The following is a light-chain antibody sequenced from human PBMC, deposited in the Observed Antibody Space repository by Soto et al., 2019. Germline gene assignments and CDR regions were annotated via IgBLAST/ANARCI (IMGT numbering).Light chain of an antibody. CDR2: DAS. V-gene: IGKV1-33*01. J-gene: IGKJ2*01. CDR1: QDISNY. Sequence: DIQMTQSPSSLSASVGDRVTITCQASQDISNYLNWYQQKPGKAPKLLIYDASNLETGVPSRFSGSGSGTAFTFTIISLQPEDIATYYCRQYDNLPPYTFGQGTKLEIK. CDR3: RQYDNLPPYT.